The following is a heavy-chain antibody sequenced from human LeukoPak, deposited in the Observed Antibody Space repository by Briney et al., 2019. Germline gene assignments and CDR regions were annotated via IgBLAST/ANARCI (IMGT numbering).Heavy chain of an antibody. J-gene: IGHJ4*02. Sequence: PGGSLRLSCAASGFTFSSYWMHWVRQAPGKGLEWVSSISSSSSYIYYADSVKGRFTISRDNAKNSLYLQMNSLRAEGTAVYYCAKASDPDYGDYVNFDYWGQGTLVTVSS. CDR1: GFTFSSYW. CDR3: AKASDPDYGDYVNFDY. D-gene: IGHD4-17*01. V-gene: IGHV3-21*01. CDR2: ISSSSSYI.